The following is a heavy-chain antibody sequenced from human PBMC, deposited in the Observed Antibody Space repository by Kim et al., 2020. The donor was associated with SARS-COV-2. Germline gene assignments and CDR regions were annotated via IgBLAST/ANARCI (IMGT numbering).Heavy chain of an antibody. Sequence: SETLSLTCAVYGGSFSGYYWSWIRQPPGKGLEWIGEINHSGSTNYNPSLKSRVTISVDTSKNQFSLKLSSVTAADTAVYYCARGLGYYGSGIDYWGQGTL. CDR2: INHSGST. D-gene: IGHD3-10*01. J-gene: IGHJ4*02. V-gene: IGHV4-34*01. CDR1: GGSFSGYY. CDR3: ARGLGYYGSGIDY.